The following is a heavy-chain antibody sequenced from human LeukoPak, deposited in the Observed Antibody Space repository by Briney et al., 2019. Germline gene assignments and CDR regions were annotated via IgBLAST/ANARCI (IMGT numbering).Heavy chain of an antibody. CDR2: ISATSSTI. J-gene: IGHJ4*02. CDR3: AKYSGTYYGMDYFDS. CDR1: GFIFSDYT. Sequence: GGSLRLSCAASGFIFSDYTMNWVRQSPGKGLEWLSYISATSSTIYNADSVEGRFIISRDNDKNSLYLQMDNLKPEDTAVYFCAKYSGTYYGMDYFDSWGQGTLVTVSS. V-gene: IGHV3-48*01. D-gene: IGHD1-26*01.